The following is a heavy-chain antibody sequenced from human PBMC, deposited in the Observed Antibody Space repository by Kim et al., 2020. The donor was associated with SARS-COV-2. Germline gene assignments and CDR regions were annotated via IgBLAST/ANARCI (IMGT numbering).Heavy chain of an antibody. V-gene: IGHV1-69*02. CDR3: AFFLGGRNWFDP. D-gene: IGHD3-16*01. J-gene: IGHJ5*02. Sequence: NYAQKVQGRVTITADKSTSTAYMELSSLRSEDTAVYYCAFFLGGRNWFDPWGQGTLVIVSS.